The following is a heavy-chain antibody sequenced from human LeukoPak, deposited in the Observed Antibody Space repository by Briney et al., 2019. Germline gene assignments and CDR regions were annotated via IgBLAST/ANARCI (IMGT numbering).Heavy chain of an antibody. J-gene: IGHJ4*02. V-gene: IGHV4-59*01. CDR2: IYYSGST. CDR1: GGSISSYY. D-gene: IGHD1-20*01. Sequence: PSETLSFTCTVSGGSISSYYWSWIRQPPGKGLEWIGYIYYSGSTNYNPSLKSRVTISVDTSKNQFSLKLSSVTAADTAVYYCARTNWNAFFDYWGQGTLVSVSS. CDR3: ARTNWNAFFDY.